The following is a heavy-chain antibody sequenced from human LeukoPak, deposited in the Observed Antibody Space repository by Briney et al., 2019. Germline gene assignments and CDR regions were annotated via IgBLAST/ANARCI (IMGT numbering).Heavy chain of an antibody. CDR1: GGSFSGYY. V-gene: IGHV4-34*01. J-gene: IGHJ6*03. Sequence: SETLSLTCAVYGGSFSGYYWSWIRQPPGKGLEWIGEINHSGSTNYNPSLKSRVTISVDTSKNQFSLKLSSVTAADTAVYYCARRSNGRIWSGYYTYYYYYYYMDVWGKGTTVTVSS. CDR2: INHSGST. D-gene: IGHD3-3*01. CDR3: ARRSNGRIWSGYYTYYYYYYYMDV.